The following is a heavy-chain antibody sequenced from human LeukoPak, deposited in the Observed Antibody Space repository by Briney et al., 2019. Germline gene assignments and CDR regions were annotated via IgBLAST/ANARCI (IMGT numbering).Heavy chain of an antibody. CDR3: ARDGFRDAFDI. Sequence: SETLSLTWTVSGGSISSGSYYWSWIRQPAGKGLEWIGRIYTSGSTNYNPSLKSRVTISVDMSKNQFSLKLSSVTAADTAVYYCARDGFRDAFDIWGQGTMVTVSS. CDR2: IYTSGST. D-gene: IGHD5-12*01. V-gene: IGHV4-61*02. J-gene: IGHJ3*02. CDR1: GGSISSGSYY.